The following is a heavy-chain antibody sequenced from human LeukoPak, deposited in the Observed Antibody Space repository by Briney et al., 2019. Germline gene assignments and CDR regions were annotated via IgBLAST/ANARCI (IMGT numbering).Heavy chain of an antibody. CDR2: INPSGGST. V-gene: IGHV1-46*01. Sequence: ASVKVSCKTSGYTFTDYFMHWVRQAPGQGLEWMGIINPSGGSTSYAQKFQGRVTMTRDTSTSTVYMELSSLRSEDTAVYYCARSAYTSGWFDYWGQGTLVTVSS. CDR3: ARSAYTSGWFDY. D-gene: IGHD6-19*01. CDR1: GYTFTDYF. J-gene: IGHJ4*02.